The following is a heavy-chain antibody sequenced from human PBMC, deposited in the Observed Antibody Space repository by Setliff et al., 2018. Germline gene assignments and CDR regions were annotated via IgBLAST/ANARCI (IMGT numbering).Heavy chain of an antibody. Sequence: SDTLSLTCSVSGGIIYDHWWTWIRQPPGAGLEWIGRVYSDGSTDYNSSFTSRVTISVDKANNQFFLKLTSLTAADTALYFCARERQGGFLEWAPFDSWGQGVLVTVSS. V-gene: IGHV4-4*07. D-gene: IGHD3-3*01. J-gene: IGHJ4*02. CDR3: ARERQGGFLEWAPFDS. CDR1: GGIIYDHW. CDR2: VYSDGST.